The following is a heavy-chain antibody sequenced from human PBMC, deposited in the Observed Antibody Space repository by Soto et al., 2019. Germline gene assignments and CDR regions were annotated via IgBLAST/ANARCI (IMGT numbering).Heavy chain of an antibody. D-gene: IGHD3-10*01. V-gene: IGHV4-4*07. CDR1: SGSISSYY. J-gene: IGHJ3*02. CDR2: IYTSGST. CDR3: ARDRITLANDAFDI. Sequence: PSETLSLTCTVSSGSISSYYWSWIRQPAGKGLEWIGRIYTSGSTNYNPSLKSRVTMSVDTSKNQFSLNLSSVTAAADTAVYYCARDRITLANDAFDIWGQGTMVTVSS.